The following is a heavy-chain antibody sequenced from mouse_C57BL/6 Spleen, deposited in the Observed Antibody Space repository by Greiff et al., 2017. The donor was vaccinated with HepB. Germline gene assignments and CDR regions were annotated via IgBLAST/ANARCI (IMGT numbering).Heavy chain of an antibody. CDR2: IYPRSGNT. D-gene: IGHD2-3*01. Sequence: VKLQESGAELARPGASVKLSCKASGYTFTSYGISWVKQRTGQGLEWIGEIYPRSGNTYYNEKFKGKATLTADKSSSTAYIELRSLTSEDSAVYFCARAGYYDRGYAMDYWGEGTSVTVSS. CDR1: GYTFTSYG. CDR3: ARAGYYDRGYAMDY. J-gene: IGHJ4*01. V-gene: IGHV1-81*01.